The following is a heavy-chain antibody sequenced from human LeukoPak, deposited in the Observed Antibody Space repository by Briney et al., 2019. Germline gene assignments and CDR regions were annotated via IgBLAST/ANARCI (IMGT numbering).Heavy chain of an antibody. CDR2: INPNSGGT. CDR3: ARDPTLNYYYYYYMDV. V-gene: IGHV1-2*02. D-gene: IGHD2/OR15-2a*01. CDR1: GYTFTGYY. Sequence: ATVKVSCKASGYTFTGYYMHWVRQAPGQGLEWMGWINPNSGGTNYAQKFQGRVTMTRDTSISTAYMELSRLRSDDTAVYYCARDPTLNYYYYYYMDVWGKGTMVTVSS. J-gene: IGHJ6*03.